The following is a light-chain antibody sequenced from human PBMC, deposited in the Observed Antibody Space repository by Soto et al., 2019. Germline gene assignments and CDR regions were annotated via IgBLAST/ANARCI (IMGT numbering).Light chain of an antibody. CDR1: QSVSNN. CDR3: QQRTYSIT. J-gene: IGKJ5*01. V-gene: IGKV3-15*01. CDR2: GAS. Sequence: EIVLTQSPVTLSVSPGERATLSCRASQSVSNNLAWYQQKPGQAPRLLIHGASTRATGIPARFSGSGSGTEFTLTISSLQSEDFAIYYCQQRTYSITFGQGTRLEIK.